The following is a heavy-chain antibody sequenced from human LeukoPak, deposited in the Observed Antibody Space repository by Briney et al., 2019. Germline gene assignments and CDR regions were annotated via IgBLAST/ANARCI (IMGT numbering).Heavy chain of an antibody. CDR3: ARDLDYGDYEGN. CDR2: IYHSGST. J-gene: IGHJ4*02. V-gene: IGHV4-30-2*01. D-gene: IGHD4-17*01. Sequence: SETLSLTCTVSGGSISSGGYYWRWIRQPPGKGLEWIGYIYHSGSTYYNPSLKSRVTISVDRSKNQFSLKLSSVTAADTAVYYCARDLDYGDYEGNWGQGTLVTVSS. CDR1: GGSISSGGYY.